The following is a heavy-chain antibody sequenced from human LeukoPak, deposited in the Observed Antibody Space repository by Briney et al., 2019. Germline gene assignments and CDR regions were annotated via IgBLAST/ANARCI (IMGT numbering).Heavy chain of an antibody. CDR2: ISSSSSYT. V-gene: IGHV3-11*03. J-gene: IGHJ4*02. Sequence: PGGSLRLSCAASGFTFSDYYMSWIRQAPGKGLEWVSYISSSSSYTNYADSVKGRFTISRDNAKNSLYLQMNSLRAEDTAVYYCASCDYYYDSSGYHQCTYFDYWGQGTLVTVSS. CDR1: GFTFSDYY. CDR3: ASCDYYYDSSGYHQCTYFDY. D-gene: IGHD3-22*01.